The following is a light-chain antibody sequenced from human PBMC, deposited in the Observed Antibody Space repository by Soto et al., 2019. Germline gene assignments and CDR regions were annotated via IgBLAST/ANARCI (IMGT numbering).Light chain of an antibody. CDR1: SSDVGAYKY. CDR2: DVS. CDR3: CLYAVTFYV. J-gene: IGLJ1*01. Sequence: QSVLTQPRSVSGSPGQSVTISCTGTSSDVGAYKYVSWYQQHPGKAPRLMIFDVSERPSGVPDRFSGSKSGNTASLTISGLQAEDEADYYCCLYAVTFYVFGTGTKVTVL. V-gene: IGLV2-11*01.